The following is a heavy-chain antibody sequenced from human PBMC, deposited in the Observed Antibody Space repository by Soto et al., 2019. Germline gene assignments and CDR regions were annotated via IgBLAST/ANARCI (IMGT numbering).Heavy chain of an antibody. CDR3: ARDTDFDS. V-gene: IGHV3-66*01. CDR1: GFTVSNYY. J-gene: IGHJ4*02. Sequence: PGGSLRLSCAASGFTVSNYYMSWVRQAPGKGLDWVSVIYSDGRTYHADSVKDRLTISRDNSKNMLYLQTNSLRDEDTAVYYCARDTDFDSWGQGTLVTVSS. CDR2: IYSDGRT.